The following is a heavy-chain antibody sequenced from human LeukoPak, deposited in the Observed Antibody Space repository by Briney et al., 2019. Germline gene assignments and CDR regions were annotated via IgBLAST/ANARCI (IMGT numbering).Heavy chain of an antibody. CDR3: TRSKWLVPGRGAGYYYGMDV. D-gene: IGHD6-19*01. V-gene: IGHV3-49*04. J-gene: IGHJ6*02. Sequence: PGGSLRLSCTASGFTFGDYAMNWVRQAPGKGLEWVGFIRSKAYGGTTEYAASVKGRFTISRDDSKSIAYLQMNSLKTEDTAVYYCTRSKWLVPGRGAGYYYGMDVWGQGTTVTVSS. CDR1: GFTFGDYA. CDR2: IRSKAYGGTT.